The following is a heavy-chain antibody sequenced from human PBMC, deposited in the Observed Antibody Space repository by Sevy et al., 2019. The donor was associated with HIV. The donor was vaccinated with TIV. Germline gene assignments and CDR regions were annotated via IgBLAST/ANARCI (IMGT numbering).Heavy chain of an antibody. CDR1: GFTFSSYG. CDR3: ARDPTLYSSGWDAGWFDP. J-gene: IGHJ5*02. D-gene: IGHD6-19*01. V-gene: IGHV3-33*01. Sequence: GGSLRLSCAASGFTFSSYGMHWVRQAPGKGLEWVAVIWYDGSNEYYADSVKGRFTISRDNSKNTLYLQMNSLRAEDTAVYYCARDPTLYSSGWDAGWFDPWGQGTLVTVSS. CDR2: IWYDGSNE.